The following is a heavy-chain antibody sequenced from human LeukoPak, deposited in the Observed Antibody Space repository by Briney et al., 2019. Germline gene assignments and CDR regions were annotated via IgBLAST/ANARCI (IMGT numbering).Heavy chain of an antibody. J-gene: IGHJ4*02. CDR2: INPNSGGT. CDR3: ARDLYYGSGTGY. D-gene: IGHD3-10*01. CDR1: GYTFTSYG. V-gene: IGHV1-2*02. Sequence: PVASVKVSCKASGYTFTSYGISWVRQAPGQGLEWMGWINPNSGGTNYAQKFQGRVTMTRDTSISTAYMELSRLRSDDTAVYYCARDLYYGSGTGYWGQGTLVTVSS.